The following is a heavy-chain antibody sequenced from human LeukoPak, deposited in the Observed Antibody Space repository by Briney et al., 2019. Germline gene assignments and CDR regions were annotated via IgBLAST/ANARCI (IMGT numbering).Heavy chain of an antibody. J-gene: IGHJ4*02. D-gene: IGHD3-22*01. CDR1: GLTVSGNY. V-gene: IGHV3-66*01. CDR3: ARDSPGLYYYDSSGYYHSD. CDR2: IYSGGST. Sequence: GGSLRLSCAASGLTVSGNYMSWVRQAPGKGLEWVSVIYSGGSTYYADSVKGRFTISRDNSKNTLYLQMNSLRAEDTAVYYCARDSPGLYYYDSSGYYHSDWGQGTLVTVSS.